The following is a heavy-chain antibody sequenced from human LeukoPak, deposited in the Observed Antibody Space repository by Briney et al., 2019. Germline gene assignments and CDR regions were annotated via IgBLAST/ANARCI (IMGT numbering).Heavy chain of an antibody. CDR2: MNPNSANT. D-gene: IGHD1-1*01. Sequence: GASVKVSCKASGYTFTSYHINWVRQATGQGLEWMGWMNPNSANTGYAQKFQGRVAMTRNTSISTAYMELSSLRSEDTAVYYCARKGTDSYYWGQGTLVTASS. J-gene: IGHJ4*02. V-gene: IGHV1-8*01. CDR1: GYTFTSYH. CDR3: ARKGTDSYY.